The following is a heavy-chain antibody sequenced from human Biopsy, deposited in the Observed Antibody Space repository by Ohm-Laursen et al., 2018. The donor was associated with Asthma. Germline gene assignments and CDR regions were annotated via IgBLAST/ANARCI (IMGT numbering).Heavy chain of an antibody. Sequence: SQTLSLTCTVSYGSITSGGYYWTWIRQHPGKGLEWIGFIYYSGSTYYNPSLKSRLIISLDTSKNQFSLKLSSATAADTAIYYCARAQDYYDSRGYYRSFDYWGQGTLVTVSS. CDR1: YGSITSGGYY. V-gene: IGHV4-31*03. CDR2: IYYSGST. CDR3: ARAQDYYDSRGYYRSFDY. D-gene: IGHD3-22*01. J-gene: IGHJ4*02.